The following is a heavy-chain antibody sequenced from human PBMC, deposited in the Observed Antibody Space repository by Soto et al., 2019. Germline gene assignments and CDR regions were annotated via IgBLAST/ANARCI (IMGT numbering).Heavy chain of an antibody. CDR1: GFTFSDHY. CDR2: INTDGTNS. Sequence: GGSLRLSCAASGFTFSDHYMHWVRHAPGKGLVWVSHINTDGTNSNYADSVKGRFTISRDNAKSTLFLQMNSLRDEDTAVYYCAREFCSGGNCYTYYFDPWGQGIPVTVSS. V-gene: IGHV3-74*01. J-gene: IGHJ5*02. CDR3: AREFCSGGNCYTYYFDP. D-gene: IGHD2-15*01.